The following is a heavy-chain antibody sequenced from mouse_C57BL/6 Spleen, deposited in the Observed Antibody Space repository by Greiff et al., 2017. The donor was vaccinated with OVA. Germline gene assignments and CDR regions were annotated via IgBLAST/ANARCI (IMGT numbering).Heavy chain of an antibody. J-gene: IGHJ1*03. V-gene: IGHV1-22*01. CDR1: GYTFTDYN. Sequence: EVQLQQSGPELVKPGASVKMSCKASGYTFTDYNMHWVKQSHGKSLEWIGYINPNNGGTSYNQKFKGKATLTVNKSSSTAYMERRSLTSEDSAVYYCARSNYVGYFDVWGTGTTVTVSS. D-gene: IGHD2-5*01. CDR3: ARSNYVGYFDV. CDR2: INPNNGGT.